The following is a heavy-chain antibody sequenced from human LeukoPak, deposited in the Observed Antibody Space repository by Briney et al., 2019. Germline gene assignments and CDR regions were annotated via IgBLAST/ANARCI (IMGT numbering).Heavy chain of an antibody. CDR1: GFTFSSFA. J-gene: IGHJ4*02. CDR3: ASDCVKDIVVLPAATMGY. Sequence: SGGSLRLSCAASGFTFSSFAMHGVHQAPGKGLEWVAVISYDENNKQYADSVKSRFTSSRDNSKSTLYLQMTSLRPDDTAVYYCASDCVKDIVVLPAATMGYWGQGTLVTVSS. D-gene: IGHD2-2*01. CDR2: ISYDENNK. V-gene: IGHV3-30-3*01.